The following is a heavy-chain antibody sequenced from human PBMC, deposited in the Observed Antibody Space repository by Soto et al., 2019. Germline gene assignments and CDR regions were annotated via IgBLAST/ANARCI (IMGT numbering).Heavy chain of an antibody. Sequence: EVQLVESGGGLIQPGGSLRLSCAVSGFTVSSNYMSWVRQAPGKGLEWVSVIYVGGSTYYADSVKGRFTTSRDKSKNTLFLQMNSLGAEYTAVYYCASQGLRDGPLDYWGQGTPVTVSS. CDR1: GFTVSSNY. J-gene: IGHJ4*02. V-gene: IGHV3-53*01. CDR2: IYVGGST. CDR3: ASQGLRDGPLDY.